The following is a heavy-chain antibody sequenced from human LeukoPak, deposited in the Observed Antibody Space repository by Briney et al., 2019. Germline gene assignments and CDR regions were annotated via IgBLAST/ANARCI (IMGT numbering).Heavy chain of an antibody. J-gene: IGHJ4*02. Sequence: KSGGSLRLSCAASGFTFSSYSMNWVRQAPGKGLEWVSFISSSSSYIYYADSVKGRFTISRDNAKNTLYLQMNSLRAEDTAVYYCAKSSVVVTAYFDYWGQGTLVTVSS. CDR2: ISSSSSYI. D-gene: IGHD2-21*02. CDR3: AKSSVVVTAYFDY. V-gene: IGHV3-21*01. CDR1: GFTFSSYS.